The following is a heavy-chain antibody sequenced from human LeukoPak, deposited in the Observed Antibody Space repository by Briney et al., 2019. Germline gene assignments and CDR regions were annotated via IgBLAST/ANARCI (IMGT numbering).Heavy chain of an antibody. D-gene: IGHD3-22*01. J-gene: IGHJ4*02. Sequence: SETLSLTCTVSGGSISSYYWSWIRQPPGKGLEWIGYIYYSGSTNYNPSLKSRVTISVDTSKNQFSLKLSSVTAADTAVYYCARWDYYDSSGYLDYWGKGTLVTVSS. CDR2: IYYSGST. CDR1: GGSISSYY. V-gene: IGHV4-59*01. CDR3: ARWDYYDSSGYLDY.